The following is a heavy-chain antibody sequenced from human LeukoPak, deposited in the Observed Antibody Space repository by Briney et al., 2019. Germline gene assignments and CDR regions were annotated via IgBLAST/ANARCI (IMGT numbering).Heavy chain of an antibody. CDR3: ARDGGLHTNFDY. Sequence: GGSLRLSCAASGFSFRNYWMGWVRQAPGKGLEWVANTKPDGSAEYYANSVRGRFTASRDNANNLLYLQMNRLRAEDTAVYYCARDGGLHTNFDYWGQGTLLTVSS. D-gene: IGHD2-15*01. J-gene: IGHJ4*02. V-gene: IGHV3-7*01. CDR1: GFSFRNYW. CDR2: TKPDGSAE.